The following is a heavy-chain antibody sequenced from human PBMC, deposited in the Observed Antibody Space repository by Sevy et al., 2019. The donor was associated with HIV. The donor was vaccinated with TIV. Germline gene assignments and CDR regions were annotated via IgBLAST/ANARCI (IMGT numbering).Heavy chain of an antibody. CDR3: VKEGGGEGGDH. CDR2: IQYDGSNE. D-gene: IGHD2-21*01. Sequence: GGSLRLSCAASGFSYSSYGMHWVRQAPGKGLEWVAYIQYDGSNEDYADSVKGRLTISRDNSKNTLDLQMNSLRVEDTAVYYCVKEGGGEGGDHWGQGTLVTVSS. CDR1: GFSYSSYG. V-gene: IGHV3-30*02. J-gene: IGHJ4*02.